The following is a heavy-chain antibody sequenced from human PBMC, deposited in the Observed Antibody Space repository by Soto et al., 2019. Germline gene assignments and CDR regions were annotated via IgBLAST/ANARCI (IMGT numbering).Heavy chain of an antibody. CDR2: IFVSSTTI. D-gene: IGHD3-9*01. CDR3: ARDKDWAFDY. CDR1: GFTFSSYS. V-gene: IGHV3-48*04. Sequence: GGSLRLSCVASGFTFSSYSMVWVRQAPGKGLEWISYIFVSSTTIYYADSVKGRFTVSRDNAQKSLFLVMNSLRAEDTAVYCCARDKDWAFDYWGQGTLVTVSS. J-gene: IGHJ4*02.